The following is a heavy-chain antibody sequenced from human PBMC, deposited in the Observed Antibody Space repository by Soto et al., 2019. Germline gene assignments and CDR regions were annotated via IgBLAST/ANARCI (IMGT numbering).Heavy chain of an antibody. CDR3: TTDGPLLVAVDY. V-gene: IGHV3-15*07. CDR2: IKSNTDGGTT. Sequence: EVQLVESGGGLVKPGESLRLSCAASGFTLSNAWMKWVRQAPRKGLEWLGRIKSNTDGGTTDYAAPVKGRFTISRDDSKNTLYLQMNSLKTEDTAVYYCTTDGPLLVAVDYWGQGTLVTVSS. CDR1: GFTLSNAW. J-gene: IGHJ4*02. D-gene: IGHD3-3*02.